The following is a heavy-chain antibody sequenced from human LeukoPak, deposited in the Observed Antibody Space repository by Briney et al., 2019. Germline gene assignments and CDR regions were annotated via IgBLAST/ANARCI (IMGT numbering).Heavy chain of an antibody. CDR2: IIPIFDTT. CDR3: ARDGRGYSGYDFRYFDY. Sequence: SVKVSCKVSGGTFRSYGVNWVRQASGQGLEWMGGIIPIFDTTNYAQKFQGRVTITADKSTSTAYMELSSLTSDDTAVYYCARDGRGYSGYDFRYFDYWGQGTLVTVSS. J-gene: IGHJ4*02. D-gene: IGHD5-12*01. V-gene: IGHV1-69*06. CDR1: GGTFRSYG.